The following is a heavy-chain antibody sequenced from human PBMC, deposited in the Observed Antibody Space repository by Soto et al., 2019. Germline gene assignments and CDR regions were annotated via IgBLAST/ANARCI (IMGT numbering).Heavy chain of an antibody. CDR3: AREGIAAAGYYFDY. Sequence: GGSLRLSCAASGFTFDDYVMSWVRQAPGKGLEWVSGINWNGGSTGYADSVKGRFTISRDNAKNSLYLQMNSLRAEDTALYYCAREGIAAAGYYFDYWGQGTLVTVSS. V-gene: IGHV3-20*04. CDR2: INWNGGST. J-gene: IGHJ4*02. CDR1: GFTFDDYV. D-gene: IGHD6-13*01.